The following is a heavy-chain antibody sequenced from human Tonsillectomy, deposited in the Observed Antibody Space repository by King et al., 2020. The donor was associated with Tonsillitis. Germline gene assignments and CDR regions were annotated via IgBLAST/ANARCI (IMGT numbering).Heavy chain of an antibody. CDR2: FSGGGSSA. CDR3: AKEYYGSGYDAFDI. Sequence: VQLVESGGGLVQPGGSLRLSCAASGFTFRTYAMSWVRQAPGKGLEWVSAFSGGGSSAYYADSVKGRFTISRDNSKNTLYLQMNSLRAEDTAVYYCAKEYYGSGYDAFDIWGQGTMVTVSS. CDR1: GFTFRTYA. J-gene: IGHJ3*02. D-gene: IGHD3-10*01. V-gene: IGHV3-23*04.